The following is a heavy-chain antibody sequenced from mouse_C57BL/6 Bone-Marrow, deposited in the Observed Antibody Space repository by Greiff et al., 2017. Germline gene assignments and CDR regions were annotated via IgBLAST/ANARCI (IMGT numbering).Heavy chain of an antibody. J-gene: IGHJ3*01. CDR1: GYTFTSYW. V-gene: IGHV1-64*01. CDR2: IHPNSGST. Sequence: QVQLQQPGAELVKPGASVKLSCKASGYTFTSYWMHWVKQRPGQVLEWIGMIHPNSGSTNYNEKFKSKATLTVDKSSSTAYMQLSSLTSEDSAVYDCARKRDYSNTWVAYWGQGTLVTVSA. D-gene: IGHD2-5*01. CDR3: ARKRDYSNTWVAY.